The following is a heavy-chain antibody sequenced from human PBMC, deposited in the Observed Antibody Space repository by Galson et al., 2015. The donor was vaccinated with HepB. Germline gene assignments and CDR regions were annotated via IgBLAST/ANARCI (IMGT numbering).Heavy chain of an antibody. CDR1: GFTFNLYS. CDR2: ITSDGDST. CDR3: ARDQFHYSSRPHDAFDI. D-gene: IGHD6-13*01. V-gene: IGHV3-48*04. J-gene: IGHJ3*02. Sequence: SLRLSCAASGFTFNLYSMNWVRQAPGKGLERISFITSDGDSTFYADSVNGRFTTSRDNAKNSLFLHMNSLRADDTAVYYCARDQFHYSSRPHDAFDIWGQGTVVTVSS.